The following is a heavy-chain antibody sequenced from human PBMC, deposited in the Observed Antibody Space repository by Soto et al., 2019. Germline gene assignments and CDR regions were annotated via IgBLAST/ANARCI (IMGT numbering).Heavy chain of an antibody. CDR3: AKEGGLSGSYYISSSYYFDY. CDR2: ISYDGSNT. D-gene: IGHD1-26*01. J-gene: IGHJ4*02. Sequence: PGGSLRLSCVASGFTFSSYGMHWVRQAPGKGLEWVAIISYDGSNTYYADSVKGRFTISRDNSKNTLYLQMNSLRAEDTSVYYCAKEGGLSGSYYISSSYYFDYWVQGTLVTVSS. CDR1: GFTFSSYG. V-gene: IGHV3-30*18.